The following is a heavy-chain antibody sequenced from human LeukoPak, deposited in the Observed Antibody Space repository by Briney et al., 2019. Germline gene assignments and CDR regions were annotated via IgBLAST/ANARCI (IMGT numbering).Heavy chain of an antibody. CDR1: GYTLTELS. Sequence: GASVKVSCKVSGYTLTELSMHWVRQARGKGREWMGGFDPEDGEKIYAEKVQGRVTMTETTSTDTAYMELSSLRSEDTAVYYCATTDSSGYIYFAYWGQGTLVTVSS. CDR3: ATTDSSGYIYFAY. CDR2: FDPEDGEK. J-gene: IGHJ4*02. D-gene: IGHD3-22*01. V-gene: IGHV1-24*01.